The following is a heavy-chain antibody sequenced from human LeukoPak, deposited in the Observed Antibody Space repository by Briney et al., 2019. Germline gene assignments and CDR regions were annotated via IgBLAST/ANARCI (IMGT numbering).Heavy chain of an antibody. J-gene: IGHJ3*02. CDR3: ARGAHDCSSTSCFDAFDI. Sequence: SVKVSCEASGGTFSSYAISWVRQAPGQGLEWMGGIIPIFGTANYAQKFQGRVTITADESTSTAYMELSSLRSEDTAVYYCARGAHDCSSTSCFDAFDIWGQGTMVTVSS. CDR2: IIPIFGTA. D-gene: IGHD2-2*01. CDR1: GGTFSSYA. V-gene: IGHV1-69*01.